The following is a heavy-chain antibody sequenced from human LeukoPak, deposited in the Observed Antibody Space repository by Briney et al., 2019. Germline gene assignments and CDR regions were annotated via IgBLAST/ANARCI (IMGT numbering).Heavy chain of an antibody. D-gene: IGHD5-18*01. CDR1: GGTFSSYA. CDR3: AGVSRGYGYGLDY. J-gene: IGHJ4*02. CDR2: IIPIFGTA. V-gene: IGHV1-69*13. Sequence: SVKVSCTASGGTFSSYAISWVRQAPGQGLEWMGGIIPIFGTANYAQKFQGRVTITADESTSTAYMELSSLRSEDTAVYYCAGVSRGYGYGLDYWGQGTLVTVSS.